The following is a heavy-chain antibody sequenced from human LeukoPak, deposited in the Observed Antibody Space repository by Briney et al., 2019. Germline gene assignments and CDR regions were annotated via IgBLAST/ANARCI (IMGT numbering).Heavy chain of an antibody. V-gene: IGHV3-53*01. D-gene: IGHD3-22*01. CDR2: IYSDNT. J-gene: IGHJ4*02. CDR3: AKDQRVITMIVVSANPFDY. CDR1: GFTVSSNS. Sequence: GGSLRLSCTVSGFTVSSNSMSWVRQAPGKGLEWVSFIYSDNTHYSDSVKGRFTISRDNSKNTLYLQMNSLRAEDTAVYYCAKDQRVITMIVVSANPFDYWGQGTLVTVSS.